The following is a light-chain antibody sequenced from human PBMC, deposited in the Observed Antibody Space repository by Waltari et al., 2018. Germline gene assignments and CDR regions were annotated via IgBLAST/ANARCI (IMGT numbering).Light chain of an antibody. J-gene: IGLJ1*01. CDR1: SSDVGGYNY. CDR3: CSWAGSYSRYV. Sequence: QSALTQPRSVSGSPGQSVTISCTGTSSDVGGYNYVSCYQRHPGKAPKLMIFDFTKRPPGVPDRFSGSRSCNATPLTVSGPQAEEEAGYYCCSWAGSYSRYVFGTGTEVTVL. CDR2: DFT. V-gene: IGLV2-11*01.